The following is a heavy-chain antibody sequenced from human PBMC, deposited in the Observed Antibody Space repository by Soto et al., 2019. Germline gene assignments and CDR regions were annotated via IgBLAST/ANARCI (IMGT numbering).Heavy chain of an antibody. D-gene: IGHD2-2*01. J-gene: IGHJ6*02. V-gene: IGHV3-33*01. CDR3: ASGDCSSTSCYGGNYYYYYGMDV. CDR1: GFTFSSYG. Sequence: QVQLVESGGGVVQPGRSLRLSCAASGFTFSSYGMHWVRQAPGKGLEWVAVIWYDGSNKYYADSVKGRFTISRDNSKNTLYLQMNSLRAEDTAVYYCASGDCSSTSCYGGNYYYYYGMDVWGQGTTVTVSS. CDR2: IWYDGSNK.